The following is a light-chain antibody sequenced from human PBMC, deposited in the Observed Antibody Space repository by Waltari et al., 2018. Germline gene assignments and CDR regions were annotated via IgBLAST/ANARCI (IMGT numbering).Light chain of an antibody. V-gene: IGLV2-23*02. Sequence: QSALTQPASVSGSPGQSITISCPGTSSDVGDYKRVSWYQQHPGKAPKIRIYAVSKRPSGVSDRFSGSKSGDMASLTISGLQPEDEAEYFCSSYAGSSKGVFGGGTKVTVL. CDR2: AVS. CDR3: SSYAGSSKGV. J-gene: IGLJ2*01. CDR1: SSDVGDYKR.